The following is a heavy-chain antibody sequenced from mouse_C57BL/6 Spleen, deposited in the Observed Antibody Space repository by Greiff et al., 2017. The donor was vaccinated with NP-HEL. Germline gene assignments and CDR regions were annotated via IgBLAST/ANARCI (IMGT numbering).Heavy chain of an antibody. Sequence: EVKLVESGGGLVKPGGSLKLSCAASGFTFSDYGMHWVRQAPEKGLEWVAYISSGSSTIYYADTVKGRVTISRDNAKNTLFLQMPSLRSEDTAMYYYATTMITKYYFDYWGQGTTLTVSS. CDR3: ATTMITKYYFDY. J-gene: IGHJ2*01. CDR2: ISSGSSTI. V-gene: IGHV5-17*01. D-gene: IGHD2-4*01. CDR1: GFTFSDYG.